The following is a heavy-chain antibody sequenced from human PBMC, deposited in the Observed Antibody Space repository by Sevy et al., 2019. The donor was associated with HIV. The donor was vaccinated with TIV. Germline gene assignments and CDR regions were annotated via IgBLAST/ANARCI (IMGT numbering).Heavy chain of an antibody. J-gene: IGHJ6*03. CDR2: ISGSGTRT. Sequence: GGSLRLSCAVSGFSFDSYGMTWVRQAPGKGLEWVSGISGSGTRTYYADSVKGRFSISRDNSKNRLYLQMNSLRSEDPAIIYCAKGGGGHYDPDEIGYYFYYYNMDVWGKGTTVTVSS. CDR1: GFSFDSYG. D-gene: IGHD3-22*01. CDR3: AKGGGGHYDPDEIGYYFYYYNMDV. V-gene: IGHV3-23*01.